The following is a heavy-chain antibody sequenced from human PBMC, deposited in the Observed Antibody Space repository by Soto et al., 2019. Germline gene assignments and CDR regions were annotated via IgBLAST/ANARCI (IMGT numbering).Heavy chain of an antibody. Sequence: QVQLVQSGAEVKKPGASVKVSCKASGYTFTGYYMHWVRQAPGQGLGWMGWINPNSGGTNYAQKFQGRVTMTSDTSISTVYMELTSLRSDDTAVYHCARDGGDYGDWFDPWGQGTLVTVSS. CDR1: GYTFTGYY. CDR3: ARDGGDYGDWFDP. V-gene: IGHV1-2*02. CDR2: INPNSGGT. D-gene: IGHD4-17*01. J-gene: IGHJ5*02.